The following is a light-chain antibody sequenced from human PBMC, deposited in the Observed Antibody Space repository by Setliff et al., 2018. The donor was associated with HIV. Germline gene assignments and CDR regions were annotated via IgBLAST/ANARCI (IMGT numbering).Light chain of an antibody. V-gene: IGLV1-47*02. J-gene: IGLJ2*01. CDR2: NND. CDR1: DSNIGRNS. CDR3: ATSDDSLSGVV. Sequence: QSALTQPPSTSGTPGQKVTISCFGSDSNIGRNSVFWYQQLPGTAPKLLMYNNDQRPSGVPDRFSGSKSGTSASLAISGLRPGDEADYYCATSDDSLSGVVFGGGTKVTV.